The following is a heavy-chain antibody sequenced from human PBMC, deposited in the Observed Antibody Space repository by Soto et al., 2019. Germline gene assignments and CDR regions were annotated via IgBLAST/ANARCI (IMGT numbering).Heavy chain of an antibody. Sequence: SETLSLTCTVSGGSISSGDYYWSWIRQPPGKGLEWIGYIYYSGSTYYNPSLKSRVTISVDTSKNQFSLKLSSVTAADTAVYYFAGMRPNHDSRDYYEFWGQATLVIVTS. CDR2: IYYSGST. D-gene: IGHD3-22*01. J-gene: IGHJ1*01. CDR3: AGMRPNHDSRDYYEF. CDR1: GGSISSGDYY. V-gene: IGHV4-30-4*01.